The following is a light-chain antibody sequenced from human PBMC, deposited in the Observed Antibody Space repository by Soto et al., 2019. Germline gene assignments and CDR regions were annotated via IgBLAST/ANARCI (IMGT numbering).Light chain of an antibody. CDR2: AAS. CDR1: QTISSY. Sequence: DIQMTQSPSSLSASVGDRVTITCRASQTISSYLNWYQHKPGKAPKLLIDAASSLQSGVPSRFSGSGSGTDFTLTISSLQPEDFATYYCQQRFITPWTFGQGTKVEIK. CDR3: QQRFITPWT. J-gene: IGKJ1*01. V-gene: IGKV1-39*01.